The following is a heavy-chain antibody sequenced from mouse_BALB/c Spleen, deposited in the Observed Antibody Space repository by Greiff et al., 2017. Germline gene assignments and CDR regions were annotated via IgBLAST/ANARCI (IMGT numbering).Heavy chain of an antibody. D-gene: IGHD3-1*01. Sequence: EVKLMESGPELVKPGASVKMSCKASGYTFTSYVMHWVKQKPGQGLEWIGYINPYNDGTKYNEKFKGKATLTSDKSSSTAYMELSSLTSEDSAVYYCAREGASSGSDYWGQGTTLTVSS. CDR1: GYTFTSYV. J-gene: IGHJ2*01. CDR3: AREGASSGSDY. V-gene: IGHV1-14*01. CDR2: INPYNDGT.